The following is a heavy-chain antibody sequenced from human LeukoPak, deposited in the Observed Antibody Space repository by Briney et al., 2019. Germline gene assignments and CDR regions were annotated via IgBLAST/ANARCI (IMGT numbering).Heavy chain of an antibody. V-gene: IGHV4-4*07. CDR3: ARDIFWSGSSNWFDP. J-gene: IGHJ5*02. CDR1: GGSISSYY. D-gene: IGHD3-3*01. CDR2: IYTSGST. Sequence: SETLSLTCTVSGGSISSYYWSWIRQPAGKGLGWIGRIYTSGSTNYNPSLKSRVTMSVDTSKNQFSLKLSSVTAADTAVYYCARDIFWSGSSNWFDPWGQGTLVTVSS.